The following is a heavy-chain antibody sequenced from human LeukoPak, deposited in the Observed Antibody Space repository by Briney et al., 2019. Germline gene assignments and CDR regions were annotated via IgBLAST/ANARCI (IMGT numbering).Heavy chain of an antibody. Sequence: GGSLRLSCAASGFTFTTYDMNWVRQAPGKGLEWVSYMSSSGNVKYYADSVKGRFAIPRDNAKNSLYLQMNSLRAEDTAVYYCASNTYGDYVSFDYWGQGTLVIVSS. CDR2: MSSSGNVK. CDR1: GFTFTTYD. V-gene: IGHV3-48*03. D-gene: IGHD4-17*01. CDR3: ASNTYGDYVSFDY. J-gene: IGHJ4*02.